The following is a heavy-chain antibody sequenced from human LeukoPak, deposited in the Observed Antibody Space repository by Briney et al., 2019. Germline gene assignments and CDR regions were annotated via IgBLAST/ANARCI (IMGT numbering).Heavy chain of an antibody. CDR2: ISSSGSTI. CDR3: AKAAERSYPYDYGGTYYFDY. Sequence: GGSLRLSCAASGFTFSSYEMNWVRQAPGKGLEWVSYISSSGSTIYYADSVKGRFTISRDNSKNTLYLQMNSLRAEDTAVYYCAKAAERSYPYDYGGTYYFDYWGQGTLVTVSS. V-gene: IGHV3-48*03. CDR1: GFTFSSYE. J-gene: IGHJ4*02. D-gene: IGHD4-23*01.